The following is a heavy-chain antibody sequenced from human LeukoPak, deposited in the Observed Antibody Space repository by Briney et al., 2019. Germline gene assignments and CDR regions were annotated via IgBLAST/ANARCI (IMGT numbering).Heavy chain of an antibody. CDR3: ARGSSRAFDY. CDR1: GITFSNYV. J-gene: IGHJ4*02. Sequence: GGSLRLSCAASGITFSNYVMSWVRQAPGKGLEWVSVIYSGGTTNHADSVKGRFTVSRDNSKNTLYLQMNSLRAEDTAVYFCARGSSRAFDYWGQGTLVTVSS. CDR2: IYSGGTT. D-gene: IGHD2-2*01. V-gene: IGHV3-53*01.